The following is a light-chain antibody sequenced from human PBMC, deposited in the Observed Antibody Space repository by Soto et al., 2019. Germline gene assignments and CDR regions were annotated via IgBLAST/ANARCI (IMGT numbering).Light chain of an antibody. J-gene: IGKJ5*01. V-gene: IGKV3D-20*02. CDR3: QQHNVWPPIT. CDR2: GAS. CDR1: QSVISTY. Sequence: IVLTKSPGTLSLSPGERATLSCGACQSVISTYLAWYQQKPGQAPRLLIYGASSRATGIPDRFGGSRSGTEFTLTINNLEPEDFAVYYCQQHNVWPPITFGQGTRLEIK.